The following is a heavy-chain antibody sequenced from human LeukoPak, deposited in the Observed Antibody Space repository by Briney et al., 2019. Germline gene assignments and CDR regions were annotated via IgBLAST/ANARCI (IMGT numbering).Heavy chain of an antibody. CDR2: INPNNGGT. J-gene: IGHJ4*02. CDR1: GYTFTGYY. Sequence: ASVKVSCKASGYTFTGYYMHWVRQAPGQGLEWMGWINPNNGGTNYAQKFQGRVTMTTDTSISTAYMELSRLRSDDTAVYYCARAPYCSGGSCYWRLDYWGQGTLVTVSS. V-gene: IGHV1-2*02. CDR3: ARAPYCSGGSCYWRLDY. D-gene: IGHD2-15*01.